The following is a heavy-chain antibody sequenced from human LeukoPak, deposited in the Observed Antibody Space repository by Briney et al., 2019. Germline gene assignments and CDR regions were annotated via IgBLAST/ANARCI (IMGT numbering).Heavy chain of an antibody. V-gene: IGHV4-4*02. D-gene: IGHD3-10*01. CDR3: ARAIVPMVRGVIIPYYYYGMDV. CDR2: IYHSGST. J-gene: IGHJ6*04. CDR1: GGSISSSNW. Sequence: SETLSLTCAASGGSISSSNWWSWVRQPPGKGLEWIGEIYHSGSTNYNPSLKSRVTISVDKSKNQFSLKLSSVTAADTAVYYCARAIVPMVRGVIIPYYYYGMDVWGKGTTVTVSS.